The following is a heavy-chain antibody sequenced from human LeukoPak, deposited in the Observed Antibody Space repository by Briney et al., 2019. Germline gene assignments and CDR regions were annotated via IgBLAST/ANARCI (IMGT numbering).Heavy chain of an antibody. CDR1: GDSVSSNSAA. Sequence: SQTLSLTCAISGDSVSSNSAAWNWIRQSPSRGLEWLGGTYYRSKWYNDYAVSVKSRITINPDTSKNQFSLQLNSVTPEDTAVYYCARFVVVPAATPYYYYYYMDVWGKGTTVTVSS. CDR3: ARFVVVPAATPYYYYYYMDV. V-gene: IGHV6-1*01. CDR2: TYYRSKWYN. D-gene: IGHD2-2*01. J-gene: IGHJ6*03.